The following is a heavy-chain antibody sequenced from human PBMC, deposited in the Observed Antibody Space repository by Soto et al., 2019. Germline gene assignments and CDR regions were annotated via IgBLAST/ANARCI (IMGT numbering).Heavy chain of an antibody. Sequence: GGSLRLSCAASGFTFSSYSMNWVRQAPGKGLEWVSYISSSSSTIYYADSVKGRFTISRDNAKNSLYLQMNSLRDEDTAVYYCAREYAGYSSSWYARNQLKYYYGMDVWGQGTTVTVSS. CDR2: ISSSSSTI. D-gene: IGHD6-13*01. V-gene: IGHV3-48*02. CDR1: GFTFSSYS. CDR3: AREYAGYSSSWYARNQLKYYYGMDV. J-gene: IGHJ6*02.